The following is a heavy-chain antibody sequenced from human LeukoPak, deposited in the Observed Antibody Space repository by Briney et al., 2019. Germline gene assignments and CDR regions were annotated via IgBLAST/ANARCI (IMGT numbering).Heavy chain of an antibody. CDR1: GGSISSYY. CDR2: MYISGSA. V-gene: IGHV4-59*01. Sequence: PSETLSLTCTVSGGSISSYYWSWLRQPPGKGLEWIGYMYISGSANYNPSLKSRVTISVDTSKNQFSLKLSSVTAADTAVYYCAREGSSGPLDYWGQGTLVTVSS. CDR3: AREGSSGPLDY. D-gene: IGHD6-19*01. J-gene: IGHJ4*02.